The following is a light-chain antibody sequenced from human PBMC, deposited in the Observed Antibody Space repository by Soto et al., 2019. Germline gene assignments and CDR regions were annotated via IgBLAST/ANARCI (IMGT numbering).Light chain of an antibody. Sequence: QSVLTQPPSASGTPGQRVIISCSGSSSNLGSNSGNWYQQLPGTAPKLLIYNTYQRPLGVPDRFSGSKSGTSASLAISGLQSEDEGDYFCAAWDDSLNGPVFGGGTKVTVL. CDR2: NTY. V-gene: IGLV1-44*01. CDR1: SSNLGSNS. J-gene: IGLJ3*02. CDR3: AAWDDSLNGPV.